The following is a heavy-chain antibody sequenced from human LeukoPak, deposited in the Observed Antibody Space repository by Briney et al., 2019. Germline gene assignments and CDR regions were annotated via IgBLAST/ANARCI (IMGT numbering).Heavy chain of an antibody. Sequence: ASVKVSCKASGYTFTSYYMHWVRQAPGQGLEWMGWINPNSGGTNYAQKFQGRVTMTRDTSISTAYMELSRLRSDDTAVYYCARSLLMTTVTTGLDYWGQGTLVTVSS. J-gene: IGHJ4*02. V-gene: IGHV1-2*02. D-gene: IGHD4-17*01. CDR2: INPNSGGT. CDR1: GYTFTSYY. CDR3: ARSLLMTTVTTGLDY.